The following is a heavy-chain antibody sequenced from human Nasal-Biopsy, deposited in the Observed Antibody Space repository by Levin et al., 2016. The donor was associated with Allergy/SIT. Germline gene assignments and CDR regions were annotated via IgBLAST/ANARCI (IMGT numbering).Heavy chain of an antibody. CDR2: ISHRGST. J-gene: IGHJ6*02. Sequence: SETLSLTCAVPGGSIISSNWWTWVRQPPGKGLQWIGEISHRGSTNYSPSVKSRVTMSVDKLRNQFSLNVNSVTAADTAVYYCARGLGVAGRGTSYGLDVWGQGTPVTVSS. V-gene: IGHV4-4*02. CDR3: ARGLGVAGRGTSYGLDV. D-gene: IGHD6-19*01. CDR1: GGSIISSNW.